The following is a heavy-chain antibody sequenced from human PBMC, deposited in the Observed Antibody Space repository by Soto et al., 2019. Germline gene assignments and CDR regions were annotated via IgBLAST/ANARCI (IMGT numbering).Heavy chain of an antibody. CDR3: ARDRGGVPAAFRYYYYGMDV. J-gene: IGHJ6*02. V-gene: IGHV3-48*02. CDR2: ISSSSSTI. CDR1: GFTFSSYS. Sequence: EVQLVESGGGLVQPGGSLRLSCAASGFTFSSYSMNWVRQAPGKGLEWVSYISSSSSTIYYADSVKGRFTISRDNAKNSLYLQMNSLRDEDTAVYYCARDRGGVPAAFRYYYYGMDVWGQGTTVTVSS. D-gene: IGHD2-2*01.